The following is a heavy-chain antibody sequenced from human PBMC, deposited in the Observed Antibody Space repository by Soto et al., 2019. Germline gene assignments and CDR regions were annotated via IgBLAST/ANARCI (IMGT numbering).Heavy chain of an antibody. V-gene: IGHV1-18*04. D-gene: IGHD3-22*01. J-gene: IGHJ4*02. Sequence: QVQLVQSGAEVKKPGASVKVPCKASGYTFTSYGISWVRQAPGQGLEWMGWISAYNGNTNYAQKLQGRVTMTTDTSTSTAYMELRSLRSDDTAVYYCARDKYYYDSSGYYPFDYWGQGTLVTVSS. CDR2: ISAYNGNT. CDR1: GYTFTSYG. CDR3: ARDKYYYDSSGYYPFDY.